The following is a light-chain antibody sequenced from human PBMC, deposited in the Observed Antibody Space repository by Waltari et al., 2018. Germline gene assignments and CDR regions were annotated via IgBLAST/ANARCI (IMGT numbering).Light chain of an antibody. J-gene: IGKJ2*01. V-gene: IGKV3-15*01. CDR1: QNVNTQ. CDR3: QQYNTWSYT. Sequence: ETVMTQPPATLSMSPGDRATLSCRASQNVNTQFGWYQQKPGQAPRLLFYSASIRAPGIPARFSASGSGTEFTLTITSLQPEDFAVYYCQQYNTWSYTFGQGTKLEIK. CDR2: SAS.